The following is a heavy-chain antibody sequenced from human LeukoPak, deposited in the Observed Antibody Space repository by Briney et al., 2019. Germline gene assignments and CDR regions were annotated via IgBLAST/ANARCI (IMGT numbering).Heavy chain of an antibody. V-gene: IGHV3-23*01. CDR3: AKSVDSRGYWFERGADF. CDR2: VSGHGTSS. J-gene: IGHJ4*02. CDR1: GFTFSSYA. D-gene: IGHD3-22*01. Sequence: PGGPLRLSCAASGFTFSSYAITWVRQAPGEGLEWVSTVSGHGTSSYYPDSVKGRFTVSRDNSKNTVFLQMSSLGAEDSAQYYCAKSVDSRGYWFERGADFWGQGTVVTVSS.